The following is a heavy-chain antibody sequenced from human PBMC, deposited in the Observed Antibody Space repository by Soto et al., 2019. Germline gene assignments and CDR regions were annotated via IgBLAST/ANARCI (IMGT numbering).Heavy chain of an antibody. CDR3: ASTKKGYCSGGSCSNYCYYGMDV. CDR2: IDPSDSYT. CDR1: GYSFTSYW. D-gene: IGHD2-15*01. J-gene: IGHJ6*02. Sequence: PGESLKISCKGSGYSFTSYWISWVRQMPGKGLEWMGRIDPSDSYTNYSPSFQGHVTISADKSISTAYLQWSSRKASDTAMYYCASTKKGYCSGGSCSNYCYYGMDVWGQGTTVTVSS. V-gene: IGHV5-10-1*01.